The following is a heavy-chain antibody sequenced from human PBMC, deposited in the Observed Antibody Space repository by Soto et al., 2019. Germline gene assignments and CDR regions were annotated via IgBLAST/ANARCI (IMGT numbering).Heavy chain of an antibody. CDR2: IKQDGSEK. CDR3: ARDMVEMATTYSNYYYYYGMDV. Sequence: GGSLRLSCTASGFTFSSYWRSWVRQAPGKGLEWVANIKQDGSEKYYVDSVKGRFTISRDNAKNSLYLQMNSLRAEDTAVYYCARDMVEMATTYSNYYYYYGMDVWGLGTTVTVSS. J-gene: IGHJ6*02. CDR1: GFTFSSYW. D-gene: IGHD3-10*01. V-gene: IGHV3-7*03.